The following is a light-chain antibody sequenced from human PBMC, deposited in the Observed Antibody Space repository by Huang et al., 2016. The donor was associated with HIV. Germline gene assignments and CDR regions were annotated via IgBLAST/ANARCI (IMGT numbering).Light chain of an antibody. CDR2: NAS. CDR3: QQRTNWPPGYT. J-gene: IGKJ2*01. Sequence: EIVLTQSPATLSLSPGERVALSCRASQNIKNDLSWYQKRPGPGPRLLISNASDRATGIPARFSGSWSGTDFALTISSLEPEDFVVYFCQQRTNWPPGYTFGQGTKL. CDR1: QNIKND. V-gene: IGKV3-11*01.